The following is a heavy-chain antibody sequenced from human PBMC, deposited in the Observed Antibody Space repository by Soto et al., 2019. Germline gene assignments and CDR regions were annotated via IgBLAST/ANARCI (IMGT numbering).Heavy chain of an antibody. Sequence: QVQLVQSGAEVKKPGASVKVSCKASGYTFTSYYMHWVRQAPGQGLEWMGIINPSGGSTSYAQKFQGRGTMTRDTSTSTVYMELSSLRSEDTAVYYCARASEPNCSGGSCYFWYFDLWGRGTLVTVSS. CDR3: ARASEPNCSGGSCYFWYFDL. V-gene: IGHV1-46*03. CDR1: GYTFTSYY. D-gene: IGHD2-15*01. CDR2: INPSGGST. J-gene: IGHJ2*01.